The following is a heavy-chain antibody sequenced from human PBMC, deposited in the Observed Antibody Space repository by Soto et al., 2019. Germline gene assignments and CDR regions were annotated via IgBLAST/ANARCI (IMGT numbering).Heavy chain of an antibody. CDR1: GYTFTSYY. D-gene: IGHD3-22*01. J-gene: IGHJ3*02. V-gene: IGHV1-46*01. CDR3: ARDSSGYDSSEDAFDI. CDR2: INPSGGST. Sequence: GASVKVSCKASGYTFTSYYMHWVRQAPGQGLEWMGIINPSGGSTSYAQKFQGRVTMTRDTSTSTVYMELSSLRSEDTDVYYCARDSSGYDSSEDAFDIWGQGTMVTVSS.